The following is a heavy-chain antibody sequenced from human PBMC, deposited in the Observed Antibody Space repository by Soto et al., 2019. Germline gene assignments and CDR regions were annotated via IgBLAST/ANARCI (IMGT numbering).Heavy chain of an antibody. J-gene: IGHJ5*02. CDR1: GLTFSSFE. CDR2: ISRGATTT. CDR3: ATSSTDYYSS. Sequence: PGGSLRLSCAVSGLTFSSFEIDWVRQAAGKGPEWISYISRGATTTYYADSVRGRFTISRDDAENSVFLQMASLSVEYSAIYFCATSSTDYYSSWGQGTLVTVSS. V-gene: IGHV3-48*03. D-gene: IGHD3-9*01.